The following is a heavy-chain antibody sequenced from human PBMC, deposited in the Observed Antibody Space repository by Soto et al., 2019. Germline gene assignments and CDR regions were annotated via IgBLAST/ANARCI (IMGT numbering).Heavy chain of an antibody. CDR2: FNPRHGQT. J-gene: IGHJ4*02. D-gene: IGHD6-19*01. CDR3: AARGPYRSGWTARDY. Sequence: QVQVVQSGAEVKKPGASVKVSCTVSGYTLTELAIHWVRQAPGKGLEWMGGFNPRHGQTIYAQKFQGRITMTEDTTTDTAFMELSSLRSEDTPVYYCAARGPYRSGWTARDYRGQGTLVTVSS. CDR1: GYTLTELA. V-gene: IGHV1-24*01.